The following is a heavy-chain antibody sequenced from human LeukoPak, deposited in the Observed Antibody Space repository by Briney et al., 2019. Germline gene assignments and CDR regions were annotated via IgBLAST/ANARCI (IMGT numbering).Heavy chain of an antibody. V-gene: IGHV4-59*01. J-gene: IGHJ4*02. Sequence: SETLPLTCTVSGGSISSYYWSWIRQPPGKGLEWIGYIYYSGSTNYNPSLKSRVTISVDTPKNQFSLKLSSVTAADTAVYYCASTYSSSWPPKIDYWGQGTLVTVSS. CDR2: IYYSGST. CDR3: ASTYSSSWPPKIDY. D-gene: IGHD6-13*01. CDR1: GGSISSYY.